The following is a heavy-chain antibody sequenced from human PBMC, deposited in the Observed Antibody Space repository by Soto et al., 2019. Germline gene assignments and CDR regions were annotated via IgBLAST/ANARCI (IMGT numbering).Heavy chain of an antibody. CDR3: ARGARDYYCIGD. CDR1: GFTLSSYG. CDR2: ISSGGSTI. J-gene: IGHJ6*02. V-gene: IGHV3-48*03. Sequence: PGGSLRRSCAASGFTLSSYGVDWVRQAPGKGLAWVSYISSGGSTIYYAGSVKGRFTISRDNAKNSLYLQMNSLRAEDTAVYYWARGARDYYCIGDWGQRTTVTTSS. D-gene: IGHD3-16*01.